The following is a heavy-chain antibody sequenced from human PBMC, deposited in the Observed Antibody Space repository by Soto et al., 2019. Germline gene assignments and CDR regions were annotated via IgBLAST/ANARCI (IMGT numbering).Heavy chain of an antibody. J-gene: IGHJ5*01. CDR3: GKGLRGATRHTGVDS. D-gene: IGHD2-15*01. V-gene: IGHV4-39*01. Sequence: QLHLQESGPGLVNPLETLSLTCSVSGVSLDSGHYYWVWIRQPPGKGLTWIASVYYDGSTYYNPSLKSRGTISIYKPKNQVSLTLQSVTAADTAMYYCGKGLRGATRHTGVDSCGHVTLVTVAS. CDR2: VYYDGST. CDR1: GVSLDSGHYY.